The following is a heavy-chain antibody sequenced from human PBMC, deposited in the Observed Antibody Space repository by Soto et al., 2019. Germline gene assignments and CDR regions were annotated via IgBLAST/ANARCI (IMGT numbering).Heavy chain of an antibody. D-gene: IGHD3-10*01. Sequence: QVQLQESGPGLVKPSQNLSLTCTVSGGSISSADYYWSWIRQPPGKGLEWIGYFHSSGATYKDPSLKSRVTISLDTSKNQISLKLDSVTAADTAVYYCASIWFGDFDYWGHGTLVTVSS. V-gene: IGHV4-30-4*01. CDR2: FHSSGAT. CDR3: ASIWFGDFDY. CDR1: GGSISSADYY. J-gene: IGHJ4*01.